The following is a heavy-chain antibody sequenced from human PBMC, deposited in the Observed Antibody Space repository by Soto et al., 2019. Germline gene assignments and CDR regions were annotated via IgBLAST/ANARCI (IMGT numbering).Heavy chain of an antibody. Sequence: GGSLRLSCAASGFTFSSYAMSWDRQAPGKGLEWVSAISGSDGRTYYADSVKGRFTISRANSKNTLYLQMNSLRAEDTAVYYCATLHNLWFGELYYMDVWGKGTTVTVSS. V-gene: IGHV3-23*01. D-gene: IGHD3-10*01. CDR3: ATLHNLWFGELYYMDV. CDR1: GFTFSSYA. CDR2: ISGSDGRT. J-gene: IGHJ6*03.